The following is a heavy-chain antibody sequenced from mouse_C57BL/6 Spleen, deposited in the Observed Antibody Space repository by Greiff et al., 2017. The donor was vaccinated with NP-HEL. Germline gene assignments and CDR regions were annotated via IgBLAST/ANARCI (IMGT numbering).Heavy chain of an antibody. CDR2: IHPNSGST. CDR3: ARDSSGYLFAY. CDR1: GYTFTSYW. D-gene: IGHD3-2*02. Sequence: QVQLQQPGAELVKPGASVKLSCKASGYTFTSYWMHWVKQRPGQGLEWIGMIHPNSGSTNYNEKFKSKATLTVDKSSSTAYMQLSSLTSEDSAVYYCARDSSGYLFAYWGQGTSVTVSS. V-gene: IGHV1-64*01. J-gene: IGHJ4*01.